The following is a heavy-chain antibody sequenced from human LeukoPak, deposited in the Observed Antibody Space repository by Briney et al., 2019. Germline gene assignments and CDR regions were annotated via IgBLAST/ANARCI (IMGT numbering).Heavy chain of an antibody. J-gene: IGHJ4*02. CDR2: ISWNSGSI. CDR1: GFTFDDYA. CDR3: AKDKGYSSSWYLDY. Sequence: HPGRSLRLSCAASGFTFDDYAMHWVRQAPGKGLEWVSGISWNSGSIGYADSVKGRFPISRDNAKNSLYLQMNSLRAEDTASYYCAKDKGYSSSWYLDYWGQGTLVTVSS. V-gene: IGHV3-9*01. D-gene: IGHD6-13*01.